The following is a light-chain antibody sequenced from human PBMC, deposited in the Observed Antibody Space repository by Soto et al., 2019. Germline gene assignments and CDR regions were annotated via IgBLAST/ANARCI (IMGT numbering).Light chain of an antibody. CDR3: CSYAGGSIYV. J-gene: IGLJ1*01. Sequence: QSVLTQPASVSGSPGQSITISCTGTSSDVGAFNYVSWYLQYPGKAPKLMIYEVGNRPSGVSNRFSGSKSGNTASLAIAGLQAEDEADYYCCSYAGGSIYVFGTGTKLTVL. V-gene: IGLV2-14*01. CDR2: EVG. CDR1: SSDVGAFNY.